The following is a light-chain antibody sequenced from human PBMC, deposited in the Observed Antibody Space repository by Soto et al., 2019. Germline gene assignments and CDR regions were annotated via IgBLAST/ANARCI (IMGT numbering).Light chain of an antibody. CDR2: DDS. V-gene: IGLV3-21*02. J-gene: IGLJ2*01. Sequence: SYELTQPPSVSVAPGQTARITCGGNRIGSKSVHWLQQKPGQAPVLVVHDDSDRPSGIPERFSGSNSGGTATLTISRVEAGDEADYYCQVWDSRDDHRVFGGGTKLTVL. CDR3: QVWDSRDDHRV. CDR1: RIGSKS.